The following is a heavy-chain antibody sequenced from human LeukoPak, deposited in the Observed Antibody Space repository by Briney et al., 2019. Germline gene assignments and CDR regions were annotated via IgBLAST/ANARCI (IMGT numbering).Heavy chain of an antibody. CDR3: ARDWEYMGSSSWGYYYYYMDV. D-gene: IGHD6-6*01. J-gene: IGHJ6*03. Sequence: SSETLSLTCTVSGGSISSYYWSWIRQPAGKGLEWIGRIYTSGSTNYNPSLKSRVTMSVDTSKNQLSLKLSSVTAADTAVYYCARDWEYMGSSSWGYYYYYMDVWGKGTTVTVSS. CDR1: GGSISSYY. CDR2: IYTSGST. V-gene: IGHV4-4*07.